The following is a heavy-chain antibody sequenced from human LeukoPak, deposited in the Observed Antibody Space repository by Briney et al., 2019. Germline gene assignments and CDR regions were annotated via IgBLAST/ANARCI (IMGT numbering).Heavy chain of an antibody. V-gene: IGHV1-69*13. CDR2: IIPIFGTA. D-gene: IGHD3-22*01. Sequence: SVQVSCKASGGTFSSYAISWVRQAPGQGLEWMGGIIPIFGTANYAQKFQGRVTITADESTSTAYMELSSLRSEDTAVYYCAAAGELYYYDSSGYYPYWGQGTLVTVSS. CDR1: GGTFSSYA. CDR3: AAAGELYYYDSSGYYPY. J-gene: IGHJ4*02.